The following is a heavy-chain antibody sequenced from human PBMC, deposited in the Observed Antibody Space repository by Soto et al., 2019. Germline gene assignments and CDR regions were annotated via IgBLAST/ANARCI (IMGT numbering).Heavy chain of an antibody. CDR3: ARVNSGWWSDAFDI. D-gene: IGHD6-19*01. Sequence: GASVKVSCKASGYTFTSYGISWVRQAPGQGLEWMGWISAYNGNTNYAQKLQGRVTMTTDTSTSTAYMELRSLRSDDTAAYYCARVNSGWWSDAFDIWGQGTIVTVSS. V-gene: IGHV1-18*01. CDR1: GYTFTSYG. J-gene: IGHJ3*02. CDR2: ISAYNGNT.